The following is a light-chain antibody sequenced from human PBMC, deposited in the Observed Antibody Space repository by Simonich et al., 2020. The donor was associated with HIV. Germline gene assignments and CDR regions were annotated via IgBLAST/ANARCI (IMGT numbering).Light chain of an antibody. V-gene: IGLV2-8*01. CDR3: SSYVGTNNI. J-gene: IGLJ2*01. CDR2: EVN. CDR1: SRDVGAFNY. Sequence: QSALTQPASVSGSPGQSITISCTGTSRDVGAFNYISWYQHHPGKAPKLMIYEVNKRPSGVPHRFSGSKSGNTASLTVSGLQAEDEADYYCSSYVGTNNIFGGGTKLTVL.